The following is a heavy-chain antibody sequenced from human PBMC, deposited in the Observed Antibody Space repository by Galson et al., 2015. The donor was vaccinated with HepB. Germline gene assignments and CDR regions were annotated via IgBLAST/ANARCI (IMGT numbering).Heavy chain of an antibody. CDR3: ARDGVNSGYVNWFDP. Sequence: SLRLSCAASGFIFSSYAMHWVRQAPGKGLDWVAIISYDGSREYYADSVKGRFTISRDNSKNTLYLQMNSLRAEDTAVYYCARDGVNSGYVNWFDPWGQGTLVTVSS. V-gene: IGHV3-30-3*01. CDR1: GFIFSSYA. CDR2: ISYDGSRE. J-gene: IGHJ5*02. D-gene: IGHD5-12*01.